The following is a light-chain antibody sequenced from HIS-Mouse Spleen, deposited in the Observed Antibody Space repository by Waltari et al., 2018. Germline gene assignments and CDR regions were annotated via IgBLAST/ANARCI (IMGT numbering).Light chain of an antibody. CDR2: KAS. CDR1: QSISSW. J-gene: IGKJ1*01. Sequence: DIQRTQSPSTLSASVGDRVTITCRASQSISSWLAWYQQKPGKAPKLLIYKASSLESGVPSRFSGSGSGTEFTLTISSLQPDDFATYYCQQSGTFGQGTKVEIK. V-gene: IGKV1-5*03. CDR3: QQSGT.